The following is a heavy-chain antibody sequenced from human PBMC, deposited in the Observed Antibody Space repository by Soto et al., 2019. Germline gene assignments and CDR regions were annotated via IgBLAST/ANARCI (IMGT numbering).Heavy chain of an antibody. CDR3: ARGPTFGGVIVIPVGVDY. J-gene: IGHJ4*02. D-gene: IGHD3-16*02. CDR2: INHSGST. V-gene: IGHV4-34*01. Sequence: QVQLRQWGAGLLKPSETLSLTCAVYGGSFSGYYWSWIRQPPGKGLEWIGEINHSGSTNYNPSLKSRVTISVDTSENQFSLKLSSVTAADTAVYYCARGPTFGGVIVIPVGVDYWGQGTLVTVSS. CDR1: GGSFSGYY.